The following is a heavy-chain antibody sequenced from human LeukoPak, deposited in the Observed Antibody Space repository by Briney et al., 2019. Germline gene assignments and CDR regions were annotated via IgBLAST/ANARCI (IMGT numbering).Heavy chain of an antibody. CDR2: ISSSGSTI. Sequence: PGGSLRLSCAASGFTFSSYEMNWVRQAPGKGLEWVSYISSSGSTIYYADSVKGRFTISRDNAKNSLYLQMNSLRAEDTAVYYCARDGGTAYSSSWYLYWGQGTLVTVSS. CDR3: ARDGGTAYSSSWYLY. J-gene: IGHJ4*02. V-gene: IGHV3-48*03. D-gene: IGHD6-13*01. CDR1: GFTFSSYE.